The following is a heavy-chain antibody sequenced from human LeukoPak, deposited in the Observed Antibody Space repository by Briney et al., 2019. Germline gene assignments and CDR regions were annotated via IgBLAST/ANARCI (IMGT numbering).Heavy chain of an antibody. CDR1: GGTFSSYA. CDR2: IIPIFGTA. D-gene: IGHD6-13*01. V-gene: IGHV1-69*01. Sequence: ASVTVSCKASGGTFSSYAISWVRQAPGQGLEWMGGIIPIFGTANYAQKFQGRVTITADESTSTAYMELSSLRSEDTAVYYCARGGIAAAGRVFWFDPWGQGTLVTVSS. CDR3: ARGGIAAAGRVFWFDP. J-gene: IGHJ5*02.